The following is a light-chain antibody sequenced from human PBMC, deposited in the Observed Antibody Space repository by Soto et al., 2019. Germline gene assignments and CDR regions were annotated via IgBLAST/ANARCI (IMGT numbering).Light chain of an antibody. CDR1: QIVSGSY. V-gene: IGKV3-20*01. CDR3: QQHGSSPLT. Sequence: EIVLTQSPATLSLSPGERATLSCRASQIVSGSYLACYQQQPGQAPRLLIYGASSRATGIPDRFSGSGYGTDFTLTISRLEPEDFAVYSCQQHGSSPLTFGGGTKVEIK. J-gene: IGKJ4*01. CDR2: GAS.